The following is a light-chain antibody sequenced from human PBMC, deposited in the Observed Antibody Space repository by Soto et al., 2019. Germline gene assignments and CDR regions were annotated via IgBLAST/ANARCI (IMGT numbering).Light chain of an antibody. Sequence: EIVLTQSPGTLSLSPGERATLSCRASQSVSSSYLAWYQQKPGQAPRLLIYGASSRAAAIPDRFGGSGSGTDFNLTISRLETEDVAVDYGQHYGSSPLTFGQVTRLEIK. CDR3: QHYGSSPLT. V-gene: IGKV3-20*01. CDR1: QSVSSSY. J-gene: IGKJ5*01. CDR2: GAS.